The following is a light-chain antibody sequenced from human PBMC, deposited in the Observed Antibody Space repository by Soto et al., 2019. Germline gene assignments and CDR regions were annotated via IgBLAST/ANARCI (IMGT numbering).Light chain of an antibody. CDR1: QTINDW. J-gene: IGKJ1*01. CDR2: KAS. V-gene: IGKV1-5*03. CDR3: HQYDRFPHT. Sequence: DVQMTQSPSTLSASIGDRVTITCRTSQTINDWLAWYQQKPGKAPSLLIYKASTLESGVPLRFSVSGSGTEFTLTISNLQPDDFATFYCHQYDRFPHTFGQGTKVEVK.